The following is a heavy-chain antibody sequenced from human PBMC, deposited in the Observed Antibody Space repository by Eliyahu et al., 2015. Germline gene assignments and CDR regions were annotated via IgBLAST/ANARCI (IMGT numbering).Heavy chain of an antibody. D-gene: IGHD3-10*01. CDR3: AKDRVLHWFGEVSSQYFQH. Sequence: EVQVLQSGGGLVQPGGSLXLSCEXSGXTFSTYXWSWVRQAPGKGLEWVSGISTPSGTTYYADSVKGRFTISRDNSKNTLYLLMNSLRADDTATYYCAKDRVLHWFGEVSSQYFQHWGLGSLVIVSS. CDR2: ISTPSGTT. V-gene: IGHV3-23*01. J-gene: IGHJ1*01. CDR1: GXTFSTYX.